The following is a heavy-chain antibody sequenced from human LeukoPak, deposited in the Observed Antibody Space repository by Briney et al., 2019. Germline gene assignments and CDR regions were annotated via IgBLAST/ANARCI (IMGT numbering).Heavy chain of an antibody. CDR2: IYYSGST. V-gene: IGHV4-59*01. Sequence: PSETLSLICSVSGGSISGYYWNWLRQSPGEGLEWIGYIYYSGSTNYNPSLKSRVTISVDPSKNQFSLELSFVTATDAAVYYCARGGPTVVAFSSFDFWGQGTLVTVSS. D-gene: IGHD2-15*01. CDR3: ARGGPTVVAFSSFDF. J-gene: IGHJ4*02. CDR1: GGSISGYY.